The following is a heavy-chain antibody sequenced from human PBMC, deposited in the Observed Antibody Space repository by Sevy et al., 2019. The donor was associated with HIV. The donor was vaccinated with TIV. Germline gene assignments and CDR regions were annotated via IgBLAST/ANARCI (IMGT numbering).Heavy chain of an antibody. CDR3: ARGGEYGDYEELNYYYYGMDV. J-gene: IGHJ6*02. CDR2: ISAYNGNT. CDR1: GYTFTSYG. Sequence: ASVKVSCKASGYTFTSYGISWVRQAPGQGLEWMGWISAYNGNTNYAQKLQGRVTMTTDTSTSTAYMELRGLGSDDTAVYYCARGGEYGDYEELNYYYYGMDVWGQGTTVTVSS. D-gene: IGHD4-17*01. V-gene: IGHV1-18*01.